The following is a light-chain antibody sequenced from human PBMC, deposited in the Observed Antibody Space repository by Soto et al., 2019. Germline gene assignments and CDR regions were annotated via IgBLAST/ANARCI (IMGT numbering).Light chain of an antibody. J-gene: IGKJ1*01. Sequence: IKMYQSPSTLSATVGDRVTITFRASQSISTWLAWYQQKPGKAPYLLIFDAYTVESGVPSRFSGSGSETEFTLTISSLQPDDFATYYCQQYKSFSTFGQGTKVDIK. CDR3: QQYKSFST. CDR2: DAY. CDR1: QSISTW. V-gene: IGKV1-5*01.